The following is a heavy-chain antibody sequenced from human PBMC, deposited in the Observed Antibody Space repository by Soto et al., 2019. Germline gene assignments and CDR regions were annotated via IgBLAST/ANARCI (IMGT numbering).Heavy chain of an antibody. J-gene: IGHJ4*02. CDR3: ARVAY. CDR2: ISSGSSDT. Sequence: PGGSLRLSCEASGFTFSRVSMNWGRQVPGKGLEWVASISSGSSDTWYADSVKGRFTISRDTPQNSLFLQMTTLRPEDTPMYYCARVAYWGPGTQVTVSS. V-gene: IGHV3-21*01. CDR1: GFTFSRVS.